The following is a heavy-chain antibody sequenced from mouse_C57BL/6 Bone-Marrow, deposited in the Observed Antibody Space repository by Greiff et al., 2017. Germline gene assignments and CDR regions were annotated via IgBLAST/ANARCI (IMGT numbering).Heavy chain of an antibody. V-gene: IGHV1-64*01. CDR1: GYTFTSYW. CDR3: ARRDYDWCAY. Sequence: QVQLQQPGAELVKPGASVKLSCKASGYTFTSYWMHWVKQRPGQGLEWIGKIHPNSGSTNYNEKFKSKATLTVDKSSSTAYMQLSSLTSEDSAVYYCARRDYDWCAYWGQGTLVTVSA. D-gene: IGHD2-4*01. CDR2: IHPNSGST. J-gene: IGHJ3*01.